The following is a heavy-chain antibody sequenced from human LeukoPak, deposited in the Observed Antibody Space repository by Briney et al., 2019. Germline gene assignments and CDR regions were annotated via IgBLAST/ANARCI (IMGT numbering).Heavy chain of an antibody. D-gene: IGHD2-2*01. CDR2: IRGGGGST. V-gene: IGHV3-23*01. CDR3: ANDHTSLGVLDY. Sequence: GGSLRLSCAASGFSFSSFAMTWVRQAPGQGLEWVSVIRGGGGSTTYADAVKGRFTISRDDSKNTVYLQMNSLRADDTAVYYCANDHTSLGVLDYWGQGTLVTVSS. CDR1: GFSFSSFA. J-gene: IGHJ4*02.